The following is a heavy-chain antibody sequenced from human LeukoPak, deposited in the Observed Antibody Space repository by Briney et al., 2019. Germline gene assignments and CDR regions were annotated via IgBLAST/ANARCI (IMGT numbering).Heavy chain of an antibody. CDR3: ARVDVFGVVSSDYYYYYMDV. J-gene: IGHJ6*03. CDR2: IYTSGST. CDR1: GGSISGYY. V-gene: IGHV4-4*07. D-gene: IGHD3-3*01. Sequence: SETLSLTCSVSGGSISGYYWSWIRQPAGKGLEWIGRIYTSGSTNYNPSLKSRVTMSVDTSKNQSSLKLSYVTAADTAVYYCARVDVFGVVSSDYYYYYMDVWGEGTTVTVSS.